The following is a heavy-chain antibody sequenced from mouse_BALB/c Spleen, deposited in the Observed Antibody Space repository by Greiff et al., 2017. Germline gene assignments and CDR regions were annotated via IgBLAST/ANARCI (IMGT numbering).Heavy chain of an antibody. Sequence: QVQLQQSGAELVRPGSSVKISCKASGYAFSSYWMNWVKQRPGQGLEWIGAIYPGDGDTRYTQKFKGKATLTADKSSSTAYMQLSSLASEDSAVYYCARGGGILSYGNYEWFAYWGQGTLVTVSA. J-gene: IGHJ3*01. CDR3: ARGGGILSYGNYEWFAY. V-gene: IGHV1-87*01. D-gene: IGHD2-1*01. CDR2: IYPGDGDT. CDR1: GYAFSSYW.